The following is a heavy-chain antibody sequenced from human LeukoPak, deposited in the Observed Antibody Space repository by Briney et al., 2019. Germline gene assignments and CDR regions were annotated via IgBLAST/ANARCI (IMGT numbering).Heavy chain of an antibody. CDR3: ARAQMAAAGTSYYFDY. CDR2: IYYSGST. J-gene: IGHJ4*02. V-gene: IGHV4-59*01. D-gene: IGHD6-13*01. Sequence: PSETLSLTCTVSGGSISSYYWSWIRRPPGKGLEWIGYIYYSGSTNYNPSLKSRVTISVDTSKNQSSLKLSSVTAADTAVYYCARAQMAAAGTSYYFDYWGQGTLVTVSS. CDR1: GGSISSYY.